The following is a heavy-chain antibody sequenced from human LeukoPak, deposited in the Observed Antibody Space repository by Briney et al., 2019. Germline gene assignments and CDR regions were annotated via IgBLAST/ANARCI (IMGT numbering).Heavy chain of an antibody. CDR2: ISSSGSTI. CDR1: GFTFSDYY. CDR3: ARDLRSSSWYSDFDY. V-gene: IGHV3-11*04. D-gene: IGHD6-13*01. J-gene: IGHJ4*02. Sequence: PGGSLRLSCAASGFTFSDYYMSWLRQAPGKGLEWVSYISSSGSTIYYADSVKGRFTISRDNAKNSLYLQMNSLRAEDTAVYYCARDLRSSSWYSDFDYWGQGTLVTVSS.